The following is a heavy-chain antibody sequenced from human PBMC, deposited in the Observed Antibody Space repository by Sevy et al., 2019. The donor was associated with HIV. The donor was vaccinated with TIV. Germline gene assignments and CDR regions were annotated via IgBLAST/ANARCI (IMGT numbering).Heavy chain of an antibody. Sequence: GGSLRLSCAASGFTFSSYAMSWVRQAPGKGLEWVSAVSGSGGSTYYADSVKGRFTISRDNSKNTLYLQMNSLRAEDTAVYYCAKGRHSSGFEHFDYWGQGTLVTVSS. CDR3: AKGRHSSGFEHFDY. CDR1: GFTFSSYA. J-gene: IGHJ4*02. CDR2: VSGSGGST. D-gene: IGHD6-19*01. V-gene: IGHV3-23*01.